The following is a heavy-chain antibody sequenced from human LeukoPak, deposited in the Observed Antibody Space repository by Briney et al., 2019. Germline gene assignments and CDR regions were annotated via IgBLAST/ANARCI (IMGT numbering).Heavy chain of an antibody. CDR2: ISAYNGNT. V-gene: IGHV1-18*01. D-gene: IGHD2-2*01. CDR1: GYTFTSYG. CDR3: ARDVRSTYYYYYMDV. J-gene: IGHJ6*03. Sequence: ASVKVSCKASGYTFTSYGISWVRQAPGQGLEWMGWISAYNGNTNYAQKLQGRVTMTTDTSTSTAYMELRSLRSDDTAVYYCARDVRSTYYYYYMDVWGKGTTATVSS.